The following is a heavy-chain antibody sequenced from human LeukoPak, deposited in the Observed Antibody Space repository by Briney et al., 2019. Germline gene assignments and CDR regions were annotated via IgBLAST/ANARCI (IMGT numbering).Heavy chain of an antibody. Sequence: ASVKVSCKASGYTFTGYYMHWVRQAPGQGLEWMGRINPNSGGTNYAQKFQGRVTMTRDTSISTAYMELSRLRSDDTAVYYCARVIAVAGTNYFDYWGQGTLVTVSS. J-gene: IGHJ4*02. D-gene: IGHD6-19*01. V-gene: IGHV1-2*06. CDR2: INPNSGGT. CDR1: GYTFTGYY. CDR3: ARVIAVAGTNYFDY.